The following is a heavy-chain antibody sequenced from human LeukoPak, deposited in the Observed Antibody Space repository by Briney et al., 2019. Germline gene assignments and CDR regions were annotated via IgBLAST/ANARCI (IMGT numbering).Heavy chain of an antibody. J-gene: IGHJ6*03. D-gene: IGHD1-26*01. Sequence: SETLPLTCAVYGGSFSGYYWSWIRQPPGKGLEWIGEINHSGSTNYNPSLKSRVTISVDTSKNQFSLKLSSVTAADTAVYYCARRIVGATRLNYMDVWGKGTTVTISS. CDR3: ARRIVGATRLNYMDV. CDR1: GGSFSGYY. CDR2: INHSGST. V-gene: IGHV4-34*01.